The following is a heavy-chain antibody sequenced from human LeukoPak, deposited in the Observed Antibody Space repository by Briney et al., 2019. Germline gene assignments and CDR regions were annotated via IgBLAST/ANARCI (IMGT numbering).Heavy chain of an antibody. D-gene: IGHD6-6*01. CDR3: VRAKRIGPSDAFDI. Sequence: SETLSLTCTVSGVSITTNNWWTWVRQPPGKGLEWIAEIYYTGTGSANYNPSLKSRVSISLDQSKNQFSLNLSSVTAADPAVYYCVRAKRIGPSDAFDIWGQGTMVTVSS. J-gene: IGHJ3*02. V-gene: IGHV4-4*02. CDR2: IYYTGTGSA. CDR1: GVSITTNNW.